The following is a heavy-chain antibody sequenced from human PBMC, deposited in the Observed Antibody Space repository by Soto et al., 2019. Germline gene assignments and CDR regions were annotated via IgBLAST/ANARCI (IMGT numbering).Heavy chain of an antibody. V-gene: IGHV3-33*01. Sequence: GGSLRLSCAASGFTFSSYGMHWVRQAPGKGLEWVAVIWYDGSNKYYADSVKGRFTISRDNSKNTLYLQMNSLRAEETAVYYCARDGGYCSSTSCYEVYFDYWGQGTLVTVSS. J-gene: IGHJ4*02. D-gene: IGHD2-2*01. CDR2: IWYDGSNK. CDR3: ARDGGYCSSTSCYEVYFDY. CDR1: GFTFSSYG.